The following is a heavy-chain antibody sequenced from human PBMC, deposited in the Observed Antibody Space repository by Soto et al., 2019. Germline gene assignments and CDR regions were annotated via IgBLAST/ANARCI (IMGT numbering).Heavy chain of an antibody. CDR3: ARGGGSAAYYGMDV. CDR2: INAGNGNT. V-gene: IGHV1-3*01. Sequence: QVQLVQSGAEVKKPGASVKVSCKASGYTFTSYAMHWVRQAPGQRLEWMGWINAGNGNTKYSQKFQGRVTITRDTSASTAYMELSSLRSEDTAVYYCARGGGSAAYYGMDVWGQGTTVTVSS. D-gene: IGHD1-26*01. CDR1: GYTFTSYA. J-gene: IGHJ6*02.